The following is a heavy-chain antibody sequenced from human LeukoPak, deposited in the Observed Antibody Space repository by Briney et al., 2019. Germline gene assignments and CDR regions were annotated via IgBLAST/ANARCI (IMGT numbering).Heavy chain of an antibody. CDR2: INPNSGGT. CDR3: ARGPPGIAAAAENGMDV. J-gene: IGHJ6*02. V-gene: IGHV1-2*02. CDR1: GYTFTGYY. Sequence: ASVKVSCKASGYTFTGYYMHWVRQAPGQGLEWMGWINPNSGGTNYAQKFQGRVTMTRDTSISTAYMELSRLRSDDTAVYYCARGPPGIAAAAENGMDVWGQGTTVTVSS. D-gene: IGHD6-13*01.